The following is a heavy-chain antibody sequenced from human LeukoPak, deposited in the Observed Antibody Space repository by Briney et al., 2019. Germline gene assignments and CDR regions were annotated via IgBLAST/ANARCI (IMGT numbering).Heavy chain of an antibody. J-gene: IGHJ4*02. D-gene: IGHD3-10*01. CDR1: GFTFSSYA. CDR2: IYHSGST. CDR3: ARATYYYGSGSYYNVDYFDY. Sequence: GSLRLSCAASGFTFSSYAMSWVRQAPGKGLEWIGSIYHSGSTYYNPSLKSRVTISVDTSKNQFSLKLSSVTAADTAVYYCARATYYYGSGSYYNVDYFDYWGQGTLVTVSS. V-gene: IGHV4-38-2*01.